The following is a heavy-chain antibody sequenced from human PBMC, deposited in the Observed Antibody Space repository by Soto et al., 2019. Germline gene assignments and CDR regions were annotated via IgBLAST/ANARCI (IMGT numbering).Heavy chain of an antibody. Sequence: SVKVSCKASGGTFSSYAISWVRQAPGQGLEWMGGIIPIFGTANYAQKFQGRVTITADESTSTAYMELSSLRSEDTAVYYCARGNYDILTGPMGRYYYYYGMDVWGQGTTVTVSS. CDR2: IIPIFGTA. J-gene: IGHJ6*02. CDR3: ARGNYDILTGPMGRYYYYYGMDV. D-gene: IGHD3-9*01. V-gene: IGHV1-69*13. CDR1: GGTFSSYA.